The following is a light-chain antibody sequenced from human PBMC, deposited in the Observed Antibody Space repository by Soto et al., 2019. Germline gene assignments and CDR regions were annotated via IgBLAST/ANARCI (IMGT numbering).Light chain of an antibody. Sequence: QSALTQPASVSGSPGQSITISCTGTSSNVGSYKLVSWYQQHPGKAPKLMIFEVNKRPSGVSNRFSGSKSGNTASLTISGLKVEDEADYYCCSSGGSPTYVFGTGTNVTVL. CDR3: CSSGGSPTYV. J-gene: IGLJ1*01. CDR1: SSNVGSYKL. CDR2: EVN. V-gene: IGLV2-23*02.